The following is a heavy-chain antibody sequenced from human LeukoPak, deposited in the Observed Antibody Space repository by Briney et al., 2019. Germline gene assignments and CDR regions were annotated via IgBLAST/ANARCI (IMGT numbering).Heavy chain of an antibody. J-gene: IGHJ4*02. D-gene: IGHD4-17*01. CDR2: INPYNGNT. V-gene: IGHV1-18*01. CDR3: AREIYGRFDY. Sequence: ASVTVSFKASGYTFTSYGISWVRQAPGQGPECMGWINPYNGNTNYALKVQGRVTMTTDTSTSTAYLELRSLRSDDTAIYYCAREIYGRFDYWGQGTLVTVSS. CDR1: GYTFTSYG.